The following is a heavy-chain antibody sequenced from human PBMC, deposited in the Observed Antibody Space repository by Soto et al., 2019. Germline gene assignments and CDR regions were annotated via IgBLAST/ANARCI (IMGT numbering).Heavy chain of an antibody. CDR3: VKDPLYSSGWYGAFDI. CDR1: GFRFSSYG. J-gene: IGHJ3*02. D-gene: IGHD6-19*01. V-gene: IGHV3-30*18. CDR2: ISYHGSDE. Sequence: QVQLVESGGGVVQPGRSLRLSCAASGFRFSSYGMHWVRQAPGKGPEWVAVISYHGSDEYYGDSVKGRFTISRDNSQNTLVLEMNSPRPEDTAVDYCVKDPLYSSGWYGAFDIWGQGTMVTVSS.